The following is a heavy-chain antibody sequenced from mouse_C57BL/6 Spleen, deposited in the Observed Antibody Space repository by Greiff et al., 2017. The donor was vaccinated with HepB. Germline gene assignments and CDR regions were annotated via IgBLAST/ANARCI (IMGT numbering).Heavy chain of an antibody. CDR3: TRDLLNWAFDY. CDR1: GFTFSSYA. J-gene: IGHJ2*01. V-gene: IGHV5-9-1*02. D-gene: IGHD4-1*01. CDR2: ISSGGDYI. Sequence: EVMLVESGEGLVKPGGSLKLSCAASGFTFSSYAMSWVRQTPEKRLEWVAYISSGGDYIYYADTVKGRFTISRDNARNTLYLQMSSLKSEDTAMYYCTRDLLNWAFDYWGQGTTLTVSS.